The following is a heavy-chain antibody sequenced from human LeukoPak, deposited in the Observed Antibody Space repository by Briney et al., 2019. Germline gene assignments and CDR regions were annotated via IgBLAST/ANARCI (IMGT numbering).Heavy chain of an antibody. Sequence: GGSLRLSCAASGFTFSSYAMSWVRQAPGKGLEWVSAISGSGGRTYYADSVQGRFTISRDNSKNTLYLQMNSLRAEDTAVYFCASRVNFVLVWGQGTLVTVSS. D-gene: IGHD2/OR15-2a*01. CDR1: GFTFSSYA. CDR3: ASRVNFVLV. J-gene: IGHJ4*02. CDR2: ISGSGGRT. V-gene: IGHV3-23*01.